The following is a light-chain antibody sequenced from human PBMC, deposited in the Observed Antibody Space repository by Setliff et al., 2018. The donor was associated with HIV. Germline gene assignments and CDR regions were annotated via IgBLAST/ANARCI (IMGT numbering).Light chain of an antibody. J-gene: IGLJ1*01. CDR3: SPYTTSITFV. Sequence: QSVLTQPPYVSGAPGQSVTISCTGSTSDIGHYNRVSWYQQPPGAAPKLIMYEVSHRPSGVPDRFSGSKSDSTASLTISGLQPEDEADYYCSPYTTSITFVFGTGTKVTVL. V-gene: IGLV2-18*02. CDR2: EVS. CDR1: TSDIGHYNR.